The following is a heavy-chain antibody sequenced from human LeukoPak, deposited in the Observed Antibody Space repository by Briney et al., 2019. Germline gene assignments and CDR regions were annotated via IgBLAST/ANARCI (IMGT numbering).Heavy chain of an antibody. CDR2: INPNSGGT. CDR1: GYTFIDYY. D-gene: IGHD6-25*01. V-gene: IGHV1-2*02. CDR3: ARVPRGYGQTMDV. Sequence: GASVKVSCKASGYTFIDYYMHWVRQAPGQGLEWMGWINPNSGGTNYAQKLQGRVTMTTDTSTSTAYMELRSLRSDDTAVYYCARVPRGYGQTMDVWGKGTTVTVSS. J-gene: IGHJ6*03.